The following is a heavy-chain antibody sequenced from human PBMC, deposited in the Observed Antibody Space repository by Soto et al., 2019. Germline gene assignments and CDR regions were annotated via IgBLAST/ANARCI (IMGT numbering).Heavy chain of an antibody. CDR3: ARVRRGSSYAPSLYYGMDV. D-gene: IGHD5-18*01. CDR1: GYTFTSYD. V-gene: IGHV1-8*01. Sequence: QVQLVQSGAEVKKPGASVKVSCKASGYTFTSYDISWVRQATGQGLEWMGWMNPNSGNTGYAQKFQGRVTMTRNTAISTATMERSSRRSEDTAGYYCARVRRGSSYAPSLYYGMDVWGQGTTVTVSS. J-gene: IGHJ6*02. CDR2: MNPNSGNT.